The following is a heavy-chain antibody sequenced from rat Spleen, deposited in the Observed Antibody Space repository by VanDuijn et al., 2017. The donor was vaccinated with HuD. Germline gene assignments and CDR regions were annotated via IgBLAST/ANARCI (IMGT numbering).Heavy chain of an antibody. Sequence: EVQLVESGGGLVQPGRSLKLSCAASGFSFNNHYMAWVRQAPTKGLEWVTYISTGGGFTSYRDSVKGRFTISRDNAKSTLYLQMDSLRSEDTATYYCTTWFAYWGQGTLVTVSS. CDR1: GFSFNNHY. J-gene: IGHJ3*01. CDR3: TTWFAY. CDR2: ISTGGGFT. V-gene: IGHV5-27*01.